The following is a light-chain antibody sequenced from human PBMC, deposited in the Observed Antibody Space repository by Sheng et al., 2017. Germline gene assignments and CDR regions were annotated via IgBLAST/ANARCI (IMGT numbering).Light chain of an antibody. V-gene: IGLV4-69*02. CDR2: VKSDGTQ. CDR1: SGHITYA. Sequence: QTVLTQSPSASASLGASVKLTCTLSSGHITYAIAWHQLHPEKGPRFLMRVKSDGTQSKGDGIPDRFSGSSSGAERYLTISSLQSEDEADYYCQTWGTGPWVFGGGTKLTVV. CDR3: QTWGTGPWV. J-gene: IGLJ3*02.